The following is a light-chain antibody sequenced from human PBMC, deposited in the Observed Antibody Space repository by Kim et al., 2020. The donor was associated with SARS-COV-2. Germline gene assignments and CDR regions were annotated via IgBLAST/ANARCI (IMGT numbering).Light chain of an antibody. V-gene: IGLV2-11*01. CDR2: DVS. Sequence: PGQSVAISCTGTSSEVGGYNYVSWYQQHPGKAPKLMIYDVSKWPSGVPDRFSGSKSGNAASLTISGLQAEDEADYYCCSYAGSYTVFGGGTKLTVL. J-gene: IGLJ2*01. CDR3: CSYAGSYTV. CDR1: SSEVGGYNY.